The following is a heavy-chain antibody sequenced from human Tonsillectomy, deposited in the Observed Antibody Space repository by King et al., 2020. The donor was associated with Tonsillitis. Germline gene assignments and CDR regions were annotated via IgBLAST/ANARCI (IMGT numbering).Heavy chain of an antibody. Sequence: VQLVESGGDLVQPGGSLRLSCAASGFTFRSYWMNWVLQAPGKGLEWVANIKQDGGETYYVDAVKGRFTISRDNAKNSLYLQMNSLRAEDTALYYCARDLRAYSSGWGNFDYWGQGTLVTVSS. J-gene: IGHJ4*02. CDR2: IKQDGGET. D-gene: IGHD6-19*01. CDR1: GFTFRSYW. CDR3: ARDLRAYSSGWGNFDY. V-gene: IGHV3-7*01.